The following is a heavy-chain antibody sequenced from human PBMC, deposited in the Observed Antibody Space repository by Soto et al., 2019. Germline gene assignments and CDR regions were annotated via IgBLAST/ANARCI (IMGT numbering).Heavy chain of an antibody. CDR2: IYYSGST. CDR1: GGSISSYY. Sequence: QVQLQESGPGLVKPSETLSLTCTVSGGSISSYYWSWIRQPPGKGLEWIGYIYYSGSTNYNPSLKSRVTISVDTSKNQFSLKLSSVTAADTAVYYCARVYSGYGYYYYGMDVWGQGTTVTVSS. V-gene: IGHV4-59*01. D-gene: IGHD5-12*01. J-gene: IGHJ6*02. CDR3: ARVYSGYGYYYYGMDV.